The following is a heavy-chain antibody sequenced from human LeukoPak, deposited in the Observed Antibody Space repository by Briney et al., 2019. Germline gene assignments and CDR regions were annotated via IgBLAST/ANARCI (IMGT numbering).Heavy chain of an antibody. J-gene: IGHJ4*02. CDR3: ARNLYYDFWSGYPEGFDY. D-gene: IGHD3-3*01. CDR1: GFTFSSYA. V-gene: IGHV3-30-3*01. CDR2: ISYDGSNK. Sequence: PGGSLRLSCAASGFTFSSYAMHWVRQAPGKGLEWVAVISYDGSNKYYADSVKGRFTISRDNSKNTLYLQMNSLRAEDTAVYYCARNLYYDFWSGYPEGFDYRGQGTLVTVSS.